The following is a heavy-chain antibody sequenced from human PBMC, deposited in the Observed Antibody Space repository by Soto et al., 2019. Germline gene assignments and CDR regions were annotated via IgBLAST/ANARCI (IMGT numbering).Heavy chain of an antibody. Sequence: QVQLVQSGAEVKRPGSSVKVSCKASGDTFNFYSINWVRQAPGLGLEWMGRVNPIVSLSNYAQKFQGRVKMTAHKSTSTAYMELSSLRSEDTAIYYCASSYGSGYRAFDYWAQGALVTVSS. V-gene: IGHV1-69*02. J-gene: IGHJ4*02. CDR1: GDTFNFYS. CDR2: VNPIVSLS. D-gene: IGHD3-10*01. CDR3: ASSYGSGYRAFDY.